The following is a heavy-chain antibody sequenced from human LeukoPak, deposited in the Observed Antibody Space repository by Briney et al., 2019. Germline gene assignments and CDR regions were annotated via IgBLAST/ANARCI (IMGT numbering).Heavy chain of an antibody. CDR1: GFTVSGDY. V-gene: IGHV3-53*01. CDR2: IYSGGTT. D-gene: IGHD4-23*01. J-gene: IGHJ4*02. Sequence: GGSLRLSCAVSGFTVSGDYMSWVRQAPGKGLEWVSLIYSGGTTYYADSVKGRFTISRDNSKNTLYLQMNSLRAEDTAVYYCARRAGGYSHPYDYWGQGILVTVSS. CDR3: ARRAGGYSHPYDY.